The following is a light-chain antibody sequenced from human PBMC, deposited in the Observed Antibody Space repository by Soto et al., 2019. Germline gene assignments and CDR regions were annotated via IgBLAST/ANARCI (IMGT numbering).Light chain of an antibody. Sequence: EIVLTQSPGTLSLSPGERATLSCRASQSISSNYLAWYHQKPGQAPRLLIYGASSRATGIPDRFSGRGSGTDFTLTISRLEPEDFAVYYCQQYATSPLTFGGGTKVDIK. CDR2: GAS. CDR3: QQYATSPLT. J-gene: IGKJ4*01. V-gene: IGKV3-20*01. CDR1: QSISSNY.